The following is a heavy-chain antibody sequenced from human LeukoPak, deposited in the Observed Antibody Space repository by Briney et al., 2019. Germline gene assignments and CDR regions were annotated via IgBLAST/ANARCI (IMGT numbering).Heavy chain of an antibody. J-gene: IGHJ4*02. Sequence: SETLSLTCAVYGGSFSGYYWSWIRQPPGKGLEWTGEINHSGSTNYNPSLKSRVTISVDTSKNQFSLKLSSVTAADTAVYYCARGRYYGSGSYSLWGQGTLATVSS. CDR3: ARGRYYGSGSYSL. V-gene: IGHV4-34*01. CDR1: GGSFSGYY. CDR2: INHSGST. D-gene: IGHD3-10*01.